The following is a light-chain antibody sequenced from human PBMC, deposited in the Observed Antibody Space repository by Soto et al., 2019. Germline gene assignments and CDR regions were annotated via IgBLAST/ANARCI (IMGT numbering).Light chain of an antibody. Sequence: QSALTQPASVSGSPGQSITISCTGTSSDVGGYNYVSWYQQHPGKAPKVMIYDVSYRPSGVSNRFSGSKSGNTASLTISGLQADDEADYYCSSYTSSSTLDVLFGGGTKLTVL. CDR2: DVS. V-gene: IGLV2-14*01. J-gene: IGLJ2*01. CDR3: SSYTSSSTLDVL. CDR1: SSDVGGYNY.